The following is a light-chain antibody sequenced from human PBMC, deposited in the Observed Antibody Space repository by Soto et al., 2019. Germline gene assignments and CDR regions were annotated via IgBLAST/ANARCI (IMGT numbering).Light chain of an antibody. J-gene: IGLJ1*01. V-gene: IGLV2-14*01. CDR1: SSDVGGYNY. Sequence: QSALTQPASVSGSPGQSITISCTGTSSDVGGYNYVSWYRQHPGKAPKLIIYDVSNRPSGVSVRFSGSKSGNTASLTISGLQAEDEADYYCSSYTSSSTPIFFGTGTKVTVL. CDR2: DVS. CDR3: SSYTSSSTPIF.